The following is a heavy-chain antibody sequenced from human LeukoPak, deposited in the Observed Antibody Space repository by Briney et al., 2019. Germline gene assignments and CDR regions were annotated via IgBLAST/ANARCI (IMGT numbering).Heavy chain of an antibody. J-gene: IGHJ4*02. CDR1: GFTFSSYW. CDR2: INTDGSST. D-gene: IGHD1-1*01. V-gene: IGHV3-74*01. Sequence: GGSLRLSCAASGFTFSSYWMHWVRQAPGKGLVWVSRINTDGSSTSYADSVKGRFTISRDNAKNTLYLQMNSLRAEDTAVYYCAREERAMYYFDYWGQGTLVTVSS. CDR3: AREERAMYYFDY.